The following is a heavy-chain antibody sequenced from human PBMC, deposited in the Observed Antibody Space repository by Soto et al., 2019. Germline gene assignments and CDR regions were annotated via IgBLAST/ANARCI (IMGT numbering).Heavy chain of an antibody. CDR2: VYYSGST. D-gene: IGHD3-3*01. J-gene: IGHJ5*02. Sequence: SETLSLTWTVSGGSISNYYWTWVRQPPGKGLEWIGYVYYSGSTNYNPSLESRVTISIDASKNQFSLKMKSVTAADTAVYYCVRDYLLTRFDPWGQGALVTVSS. CDR3: VRDYLLTRFDP. CDR1: GGSISNYY. V-gene: IGHV4-59*01.